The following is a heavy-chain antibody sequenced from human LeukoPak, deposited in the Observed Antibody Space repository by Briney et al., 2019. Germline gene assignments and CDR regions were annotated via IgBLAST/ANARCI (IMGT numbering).Heavy chain of an antibody. D-gene: IGHD2-15*01. CDR1: GGSFSGYY. CDR3: ARGGGGYCSGGSCYSYYFDY. V-gene: IGHV4-34*01. J-gene: IGHJ4*02. CDR2: INHSGST. Sequence: SETLSLTCAVYGGSFSGYYWSWIRQPPGKGLEWIGEINHSGSTNYNPSLKSRVTISVDTSKNQFSLKLSSVTAADTAVYYCARGGGGYCSGGSCYSYYFDYWGQGTLATVSS.